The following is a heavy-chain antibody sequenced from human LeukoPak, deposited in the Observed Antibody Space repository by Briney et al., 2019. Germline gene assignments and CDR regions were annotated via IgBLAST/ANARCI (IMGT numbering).Heavy chain of an antibody. V-gene: IGHV4-59*01. CDR2: MYNSGST. J-gene: IGHJ4*02. Sequence: SETLSLTCTVSGGSISSYYWSWIRQPPGKGLEWIGYMYNSGSTNYNPSLKSRVTISIDTSKNQFSLKLSSVTAADTAVYYCASYSSSWHSFDYWGQGTLVTVSS. CDR1: GGSISSYY. D-gene: IGHD6-13*01. CDR3: ASYSSSWHSFDY.